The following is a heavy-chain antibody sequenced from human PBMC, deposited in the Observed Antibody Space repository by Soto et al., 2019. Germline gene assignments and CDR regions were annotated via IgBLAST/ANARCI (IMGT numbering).Heavy chain of an antibody. CDR3: ARTSTASRDAFDI. CDR2: ISGSGSFTS. J-gene: IGHJ3*02. CDR1: GFTFTNYA. V-gene: IGHV3-23*01. D-gene: IGHD6-6*01. Sequence: GGSRRLSCAASGFTFTNYAMSWGRQARGKGLEWVSCISGSGSFTSYYPGSVKGRFTISKENAKNSLYLQMNSLRAGDTAVYYCARTSTASRDAFDIWGQGTMVTVSS.